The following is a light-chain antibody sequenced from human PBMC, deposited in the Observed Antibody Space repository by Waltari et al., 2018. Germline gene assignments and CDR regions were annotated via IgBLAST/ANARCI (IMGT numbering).Light chain of an antibody. CDR2: DVK. V-gene: IGLV2-14*03. CDR3: SSHTSTSTVL. CDR1: SSDVGGYNY. Sequence: QSDLSQPASMSGSPGQSITISCTGTSSDVGGYNYVSWYQEYPGKAPKLIIYDVKNRPSGVSNRFSGSKSGNTASLTSSGLQAEDEADYYCSSHTSTSTVLFGGGTKVTVL. J-gene: IGLJ2*01.